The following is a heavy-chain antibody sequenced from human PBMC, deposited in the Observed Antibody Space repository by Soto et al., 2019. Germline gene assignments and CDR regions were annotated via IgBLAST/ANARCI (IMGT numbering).Heavy chain of an antibody. D-gene: IGHD3-3*01. J-gene: IGHJ6*03. V-gene: IGHV1-8*01. CDR3: AGGENDFWSGYYTLRSNYYYYMDV. CDR2: MNPNSGNT. CDR1: GYTFTSYD. Sequence: ASVKVSCKASGYTFTSYDINWVRQATGQGLEWMGWMNPNSGNTGYAQKFQGRVTMTRNTSISTAYMELSSLRSEDTAVYYCAGGENDFWSGYYTLRSNYYYYMDVWGKGTTVTVSS.